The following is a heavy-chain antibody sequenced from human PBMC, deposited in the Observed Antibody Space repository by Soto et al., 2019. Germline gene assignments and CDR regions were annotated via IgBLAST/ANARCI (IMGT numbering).Heavy chain of an antibody. CDR3: ARGNYYGRYGMDV. CDR1: GGSFSGYY. CDR2: INHSGST. D-gene: IGHD3-10*01. V-gene: IGHV4-34*01. J-gene: IGHJ6*02. Sequence: QVQLQQWGAGLLKPSETLSLTCAVYGGSFSGYYWSWIRQPPGKGLEWIGEINHSGSTNYNPSLQRRVTISVDPSQNQFSRKLSSVTAADTALYYCARGNYYGRYGMDVWGQGTTVTVSS.